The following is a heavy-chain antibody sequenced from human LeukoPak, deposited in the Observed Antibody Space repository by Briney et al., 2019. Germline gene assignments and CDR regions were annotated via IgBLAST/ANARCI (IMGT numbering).Heavy chain of an antibody. CDR1: GGTFSTSV. CDR2: IIPVFGTA. V-gene: IGHV1-69*06. CDR3: ARFVPNDYGSNDFDY. J-gene: IGHJ4*02. Sequence: SLRVSCKASGGTFSTSVISWVRQAPGHGLEWMGGIIPVFGTANCAEKFQDRVTITADKSTSTAYMELSSLRSEDTAMYYCARFVPNDYGSNDFDYWGQGTLVTVSS. D-gene: IGHD4-23*01.